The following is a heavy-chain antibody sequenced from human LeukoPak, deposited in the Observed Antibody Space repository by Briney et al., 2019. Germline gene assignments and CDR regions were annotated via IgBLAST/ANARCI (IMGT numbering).Heavy chain of an antibody. CDR2: IYYSGST. D-gene: IGHD3-22*01. Sequence: SETLSLTCTVSGGSISSHYWSWIRQPPGKGLEWIGYIYYSGSTNYNPSLKSRVTISVDTSKNQFSLKLSSVTAADTAVYYCARDREDYYDSSGYYLGSWFDPWGQGTRVTASS. CDR3: ARDREDYYDSSGYYLGSWFDP. CDR1: GGSISSHY. J-gene: IGHJ5*02. V-gene: IGHV4-59*11.